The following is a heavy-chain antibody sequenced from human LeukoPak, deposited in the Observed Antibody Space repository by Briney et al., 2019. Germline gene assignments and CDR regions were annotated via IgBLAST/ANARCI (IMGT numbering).Heavy chain of an antibody. Sequence: SETLSLTCTVSGGSISSANYYWGWIRQPPGKGLEWIGSIYYSGSTYYNPSLKSRVTISVDTSKNQFSLKLSSVTAADTAVYYCRYFAIRFDYWGQGTLVTVSS. CDR2: IYYSGST. CDR3: RYFAIRFDY. V-gene: IGHV4-39*01. D-gene: IGHD3-9*01. CDR1: GGSISSANYY. J-gene: IGHJ4*02.